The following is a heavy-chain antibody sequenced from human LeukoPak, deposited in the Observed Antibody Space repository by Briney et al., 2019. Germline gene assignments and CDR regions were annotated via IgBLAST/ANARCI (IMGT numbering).Heavy chain of an antibody. CDR2: ISSSGSTI. CDR3: ARGYGDYRCYDYYGMDV. CDR1: GFTFSSYE. J-gene: IGHJ6*04. D-gene: IGHD4-17*01. V-gene: IGHV3-48*03. Sequence: GGSLRLSCAASGFTFSSYEMNWVRQAPGKGLEWVSYISSSGSTIYYADSVKGRFTISRDNAKNSLYLQMNSLRAEDTAVYYCARGYGDYRCYDYYGMDVRGKGTTVTVSS.